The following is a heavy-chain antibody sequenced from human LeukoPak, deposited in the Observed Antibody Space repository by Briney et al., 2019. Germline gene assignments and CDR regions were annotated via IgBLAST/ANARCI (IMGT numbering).Heavy chain of an antibody. CDR2: MSGGSSST. D-gene: IGHD3-22*01. Sequence: GGSLRLSCAASGFTFSSYGMHWVRQAPGKGLEWVSVMSGGSSSTNYADSVKGRFTISRENSKNTLYLQMNSLRAEDTAVYYCAHTDSYYFDSGMVSWGQGALVTVSS. CDR3: AHTDSYYFDSGMVS. J-gene: IGHJ5*02. V-gene: IGHV3-23*01. CDR1: GFTFSSYG.